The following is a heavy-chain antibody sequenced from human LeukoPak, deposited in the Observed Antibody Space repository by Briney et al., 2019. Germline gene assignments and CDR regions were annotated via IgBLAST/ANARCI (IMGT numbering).Heavy chain of an antibody. D-gene: IGHD6-13*01. V-gene: IGHV4-30-4*01. CDR3: ARGGHSSSWYVVGFDP. CDR1: GGSISSGDYY. Sequence: PSETLSLTCTVSGGSISSGDYYWSWIRQPPGKGLEWIGYIYYSGSTYYNPSLKSRVTISVDTSKNQFSLKLSSVTAADAAVYYCARGGHSSSWYVVGFDPWGQGTLVTVSS. CDR2: IYYSGST. J-gene: IGHJ5*02.